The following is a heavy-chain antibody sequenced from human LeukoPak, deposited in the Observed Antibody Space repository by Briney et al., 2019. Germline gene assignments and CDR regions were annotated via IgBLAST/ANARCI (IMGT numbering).Heavy chain of an antibody. CDR2: IYYSGST. J-gene: IGHJ6*02. CDR1: GGSISSSSYY. D-gene: IGHD2-2*01. CDR3: ARADIVVVPAATRTYGMDV. V-gene: IGHV4-31*03. Sequence: SETLSLTCTVSGGSISSSSYYWGWIRQHPGKGLEWIGYIYYSGSTYYNPSLKSRVTISVDTSKNQFSLKLSSVTAADTAVYYCARADIVVVPAATRTYGMDVWGQGTTVTVSS.